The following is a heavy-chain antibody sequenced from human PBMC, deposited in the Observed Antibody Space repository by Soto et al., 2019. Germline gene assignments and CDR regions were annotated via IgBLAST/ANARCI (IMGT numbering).Heavy chain of an antibody. CDR2: ISYDGSNK. CDR1: GFTFSSYA. D-gene: IGHD4-17*01. Sequence: TGGSLRLSCAASGFTFSSYAMHWVRQAPGKGLEWVAVISYDGSNKYYADSVKGRFTISRDNSKNTLYLQMNSLRAGDTAVYYCARDHASTTIPNYWGQGILVTVSS. V-gene: IGHV3-30-3*01. CDR3: ARDHASTTIPNY. J-gene: IGHJ4*02.